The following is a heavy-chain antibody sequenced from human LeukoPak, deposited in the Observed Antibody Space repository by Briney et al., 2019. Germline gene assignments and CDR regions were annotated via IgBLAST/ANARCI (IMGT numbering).Heavy chain of an antibody. CDR1: GYSFTSYW. J-gene: IGHJ5*02. Sequence: AESLRISCKGSGYSFTSYWISWVRQMPGKGLEWMGRIDPSDSYNNYSPSFQGHVTISADKSISTAYLQWSSLKASDTAMYYCARHLVVVAATVSRWFDPWGQGTLVTVSS. V-gene: IGHV5-10-1*01. CDR3: ARHLVVVAATVSRWFDP. CDR2: IDPSDSYN. D-gene: IGHD2-15*01.